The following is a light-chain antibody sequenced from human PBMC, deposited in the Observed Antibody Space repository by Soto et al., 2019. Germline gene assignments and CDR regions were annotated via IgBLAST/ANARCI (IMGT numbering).Light chain of an antibody. Sequence: QPVLTQSPSASASLGASVKLTCTLSGGHSSYAIAWHQQQPEKGPRYLMKLNSDGSHSKGDGIPDRLSGSSSGAERYLTISSLQSEDEADYYCQTWGTDIVIFGGGTKLTVL. J-gene: IGLJ2*01. CDR2: LNSDGSH. CDR3: QTWGTDIVI. V-gene: IGLV4-69*01. CDR1: GGHSSYA.